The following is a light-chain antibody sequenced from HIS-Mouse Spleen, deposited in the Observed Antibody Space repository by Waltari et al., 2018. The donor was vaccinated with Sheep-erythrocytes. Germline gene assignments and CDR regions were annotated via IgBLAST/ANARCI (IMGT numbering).Light chain of an antibody. CDR3: CSYAGSYNHV. Sequence: QSALTQPRSVSGSPGQSVTISCTGTSSDVGGYNYVSWYQQHPGKAPKLMIYDVSKRPSGVPGLFSGSKSGKTASLTISGLQAEDEADYYCCSYAGSYNHVFATGTKVTVL. CDR2: DVS. J-gene: IGLJ1*01. V-gene: IGLV2-11*01. CDR1: SSDVGGYNY.